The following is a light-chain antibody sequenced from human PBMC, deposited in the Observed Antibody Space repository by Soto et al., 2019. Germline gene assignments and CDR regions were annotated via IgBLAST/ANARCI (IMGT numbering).Light chain of an antibody. V-gene: IGLV2-14*01. CDR3: SSYTSSSTVV. CDR2: DVS. J-gene: IGLJ2*01. Sequence: QSALTQPRSVSGSPGQSVTISCTGTSSDVGGYNYVSWYLQHPGKAPKVMIYDVSNRPSGVSNRFSGSKSGNTASLTISGLQAEDEADYYCSSYTSSSTVVFGGGTQLTVL. CDR1: SSDVGGYNY.